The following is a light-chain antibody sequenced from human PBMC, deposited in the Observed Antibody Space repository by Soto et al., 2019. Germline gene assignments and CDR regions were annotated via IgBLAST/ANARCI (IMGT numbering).Light chain of an antibody. J-gene: IGLJ3*02. CDR1: SSNLGAGYD. CDR2: GNR. Sequence: QLVLTQPPSVSGAPGQRVTISCTGNSSNLGAGYDVHWYQQLPGAVPKLVIFGNRNRPSGVPERFSGSKSGTSASLAITGLQAEDEADFYCQAYDYSLTASVFGGGTKLTVL. V-gene: IGLV1-40*01. CDR3: QAYDYSLTASV.